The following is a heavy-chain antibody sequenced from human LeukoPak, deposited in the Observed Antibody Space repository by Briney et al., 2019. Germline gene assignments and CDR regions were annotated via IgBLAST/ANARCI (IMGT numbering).Heavy chain of an antibody. D-gene: IGHD3-22*01. Sequence: SETLSHTCTVSDGSISSYYWNWIRQPPGEGLEWIGYIFYSGSTNYSPSLKSRVTISVDTSKNQFSLKLNCVTAADTAVYYCARETYYDSSGSPSPRGMDVWGQGTTVTVSS. J-gene: IGHJ6*02. CDR3: ARETYYDSSGSPSPRGMDV. CDR2: IFYSGST. V-gene: IGHV4-59*01. CDR1: DGSISSYY.